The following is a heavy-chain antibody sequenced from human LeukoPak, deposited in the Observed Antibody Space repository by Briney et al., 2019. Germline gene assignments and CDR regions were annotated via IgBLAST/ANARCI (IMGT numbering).Heavy chain of an antibody. V-gene: IGHV4-61*01. CDR1: GGSISSSSYY. CDR3: ARGRDKFDP. CDR2: IYYSGST. Sequence: PSETLSLTCTVSGGSISSSSYYWSWIRQPPGKGLEWIGYIYYSGSTNYNPSLKSRVTISVDTSKNQFSLKLSSVTAADTAVYYCARGRDKFDPWGQGTLVTVSS. J-gene: IGHJ5*02.